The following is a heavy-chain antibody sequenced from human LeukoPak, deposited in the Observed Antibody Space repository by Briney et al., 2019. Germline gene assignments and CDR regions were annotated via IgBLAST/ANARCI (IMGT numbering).Heavy chain of an antibody. CDR1: GGSISSYY. Sequence: SETLSLTCTVSGGSISSYYWSWIRQPPGKGLEWIGYIYYSGSTNYNPSLKSRVTISVDTSKNQFSLKLSSVTAADTAVYYCASEITDQPWGYFDYWGQGTLVTVSS. CDR3: ASEITDQPWGYFDY. J-gene: IGHJ4*02. D-gene: IGHD3-16*01. V-gene: IGHV4-59*01. CDR2: IYYSGST.